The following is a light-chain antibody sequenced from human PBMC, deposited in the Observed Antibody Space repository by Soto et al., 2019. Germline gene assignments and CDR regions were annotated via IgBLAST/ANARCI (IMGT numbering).Light chain of an antibody. V-gene: IGKV1-17*03. CDR3: LQHNSYPWT. CDR1: QDISNY. Sequence: EIQMTQSPSAMSASVGDRVTITCRASQDISNYLAWFQQKPGKAPKRLISAASSLQSGVPSRFGGSGSGTEFTLTISSLQPEDFATYYCLQHNSYPWTFGQGTKVEIK. CDR2: AAS. J-gene: IGKJ1*01.